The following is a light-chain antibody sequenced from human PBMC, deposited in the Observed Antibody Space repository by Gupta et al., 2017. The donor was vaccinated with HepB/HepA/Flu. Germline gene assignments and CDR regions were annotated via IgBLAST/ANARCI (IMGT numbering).Light chain of an antibody. CDR1: HSVNRH. CDR3: QQYNDWPLT. Sequence: EIVMTQSPAILSVSPGERVTLSCRASHSVNRHLAWYQQKPGQAPRLLIYGSSVRATGVPTRFSASGSETEFTLAISSLQSRDFAVYYCQQYNDWPLTFGGGTKVEI. V-gene: IGKV3-15*01. CDR2: GSS. J-gene: IGKJ4*01.